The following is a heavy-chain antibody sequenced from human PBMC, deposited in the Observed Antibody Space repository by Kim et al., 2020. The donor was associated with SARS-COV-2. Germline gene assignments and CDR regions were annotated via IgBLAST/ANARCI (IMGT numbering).Heavy chain of an antibody. J-gene: IGHJ5*02. CDR3: ARDLRIAAAGTYWFDP. V-gene: IGHV4-59*01. D-gene: IGHD6-13*01. Sequence: SPKRRVTISVDTSKNQFSLKLSSVTAADTAVYYCARDLRIAAAGTYWFDPWGQGTLITVSS.